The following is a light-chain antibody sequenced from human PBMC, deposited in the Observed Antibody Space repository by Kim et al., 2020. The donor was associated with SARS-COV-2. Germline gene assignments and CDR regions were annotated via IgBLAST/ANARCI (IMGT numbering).Light chain of an antibody. V-gene: IGLV1-44*01. CDR1: TSNIRTIV. J-gene: IGLJ3*02. CDR3: VAWDHSLEGTV. Sequence: GQRGTVSCVGDTSNIRTIVLSCNRHRPEAAPKLLRSSNDYRPSGVPDRFSGSKSGTSASLTISGLQSEDEADYYCVAWDHSLEGTVFGGGTQLTVL. CDR2: SND.